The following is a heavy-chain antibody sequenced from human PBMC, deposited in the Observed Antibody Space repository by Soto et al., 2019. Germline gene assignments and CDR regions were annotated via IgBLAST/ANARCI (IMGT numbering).Heavy chain of an antibody. CDR2: ISSSSSYI. J-gene: IGHJ4*02. V-gene: IGHV3-21*01. CDR3: ASLARGGEDYIVAFDY. D-gene: IGHD5-12*01. CDR1: GFTFSSYS. Sequence: GGSLRLSCAASGFTFSSYSMNWVRQAPGKGLEWVSSISSSSSYIYYADSVKGRFTISRDNAKNSLYLQMNSLRAEDTAVYYCASLARGGEDYIVAFDYWGQGTLVTVSS.